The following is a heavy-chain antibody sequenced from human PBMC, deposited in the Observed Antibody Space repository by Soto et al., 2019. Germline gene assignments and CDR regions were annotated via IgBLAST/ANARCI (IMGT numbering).Heavy chain of an antibody. J-gene: IGHJ4*02. CDR2: VNPIVSMS. Sequence: QVQLVQSGAEVKRPGSSVKVSCKASGDTFNFYSINWVRQAPGVGLEWMGRVNPIVSMSNYAQKFKGRVTMTADKSTSTAYMELSSLISEDTAIYYCASSYGSGYRAFDYWGQGALVTVSS. CDR1: GDTFNFYS. CDR3: ASSYGSGYRAFDY. D-gene: IGHD3-10*01. V-gene: IGHV1-69*02.